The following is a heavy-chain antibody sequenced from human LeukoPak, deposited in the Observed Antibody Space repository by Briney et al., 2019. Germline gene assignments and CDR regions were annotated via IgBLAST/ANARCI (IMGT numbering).Heavy chain of an antibody. CDR2: ISGSGGST. CDR3: AKAGDKPMTPGS. V-gene: IGHV3-23*01. Sequence: PGGSLRLSCAASGFTFSSYWMSWVRQAPGNGLEWVSVISGSGGSTYYADSVKGRFTISRDNSKKTLYVQMNSLRAEDTAVYYCAKAGDKPMTPGSWGQGTLVTVSS. D-gene: IGHD4-17*01. CDR1: GFTFSSYW. J-gene: IGHJ5*02.